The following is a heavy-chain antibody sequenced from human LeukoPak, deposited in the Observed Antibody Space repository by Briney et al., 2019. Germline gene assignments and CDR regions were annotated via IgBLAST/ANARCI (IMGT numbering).Heavy chain of an antibody. J-gene: IGHJ4*02. CDR2: ISSSSSTI. Sequence: GGSLRLSCAASGFTFSSYSMNWVRQAPEKGLEWVSYISSSSSTIYYADSVKGRFTISRDNAKNSLYLQMNSLRAEDTAVYYCARGRFLEWLLLDYWGQGTLVTVSS. CDR1: GFTFSSYS. D-gene: IGHD3-3*01. V-gene: IGHV3-48*04. CDR3: ARGRFLEWLLLDY.